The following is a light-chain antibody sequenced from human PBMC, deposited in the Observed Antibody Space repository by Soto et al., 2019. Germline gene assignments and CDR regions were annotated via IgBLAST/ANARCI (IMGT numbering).Light chain of an antibody. CDR1: SSDVGGFDY. Sequence: QSVLTQPPSASGSPGQSFTISCTGTSSDVGGFDYVSWYQQHPGKAPKLIIYEVNKRPSGVPDRFSGSKSGNTAPLTVSGLQAEDEADYYCSSYAGSNNLDVFGTGTKVTVL. CDR3: SSYAGSNNLDV. V-gene: IGLV2-8*01. CDR2: EVN. J-gene: IGLJ1*01.